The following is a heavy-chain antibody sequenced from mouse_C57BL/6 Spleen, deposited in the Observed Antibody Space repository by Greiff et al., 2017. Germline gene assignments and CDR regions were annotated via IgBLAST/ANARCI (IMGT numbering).Heavy chain of an antibody. J-gene: IGHJ1*03. CDR1: GYTFTSYW. Sequence: QVHVKQPGAELVKPGASVQLSCKASGYTFTSYWMHWVKQRPGRGLEWIGRIDPNSGGTKYNEKFKSKATLTVDKPSSTAYMQLSSLTSEDSAVYYCARRGTTVIYWYFDVWGTGTTVTVSS. CDR2: IDPNSGGT. D-gene: IGHD1-1*01. V-gene: IGHV1-72*01. CDR3: ARRGTTVIYWYFDV.